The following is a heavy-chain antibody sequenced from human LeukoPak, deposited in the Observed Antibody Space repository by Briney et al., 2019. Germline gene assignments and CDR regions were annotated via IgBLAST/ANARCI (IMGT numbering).Heavy chain of an antibody. D-gene: IGHD3-22*01. CDR2: ISGSGGST. CDR3: AKELYDIEDPRYFDL. CDR1: GFTFSSHG. J-gene: IGHJ2*01. V-gene: IGHV3-23*01. Sequence: GRSLRLSCAPSGFTFSSHGMHWVRQAPGKGLEWVSAISGSGGSTYYADSVKGRFTISRDNSKNTLYLQMNSLRAEDTAVYYCAKELYDIEDPRYFDLWGRSTLVTVSS.